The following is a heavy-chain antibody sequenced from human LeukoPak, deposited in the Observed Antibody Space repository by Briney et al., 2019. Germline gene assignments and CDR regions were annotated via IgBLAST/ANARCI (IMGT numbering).Heavy chain of an antibody. V-gene: IGHV1-18*01. CDR1: GYTFTSYG. CDR2: ISAYNGNT. D-gene: IGHD6-13*01. CDR3: ARGPRIAAAGNYYYYGMDV. Sequence: ASVKVSCKASGYTFTSYGISWVRQAPGQGLEWMGWISAYNGNTNYAQKLQGRVTMTTDTSTSTACMELRSLRSDDTAVYYCARGPRIAAAGNYYYYGMDVWGQGTTVTVSS. J-gene: IGHJ6*02.